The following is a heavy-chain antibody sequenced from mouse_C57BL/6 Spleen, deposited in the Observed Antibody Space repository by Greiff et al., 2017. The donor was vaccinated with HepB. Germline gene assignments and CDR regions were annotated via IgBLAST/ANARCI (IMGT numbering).Heavy chain of an antibody. D-gene: IGHD6-1*01. J-gene: IGHJ4*01. Sequence: EVQLQQSGAELVRPGASVKLSCTASGFNIKDYYMHWVKQRPEQGLEWIGRIDPEDGDTEYAPKFQGKATMTADTSSNTSSLQRSSLTSEDTAVYYCTTSATPYYAMDYWGQGTSVTVSS. CDR2: IDPEDGDT. CDR3: TTSATPYYAMDY. V-gene: IGHV14-1*01. CDR1: GFNIKDYY.